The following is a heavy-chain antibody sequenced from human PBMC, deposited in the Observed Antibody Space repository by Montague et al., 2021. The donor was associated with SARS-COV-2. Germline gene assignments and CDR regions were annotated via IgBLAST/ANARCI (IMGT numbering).Heavy chain of an antibody. D-gene: IGHD3-16*02. CDR1: GGSFSGYY. Sequence: SETLSLTCAVYGGSFSGYYWTWIRQRPGTGQEWIGEINHSGSTNYNQSLKSRVTISVDTSKNQFSLKLRSVTAADTAVYYCARGQPRRITFGGIISYGLDVWGQGTTVTVSS. CDR2: INHSGST. J-gene: IGHJ6*02. CDR3: ARGQPRRITFGGIISYGLDV. V-gene: IGHV4-34*01.